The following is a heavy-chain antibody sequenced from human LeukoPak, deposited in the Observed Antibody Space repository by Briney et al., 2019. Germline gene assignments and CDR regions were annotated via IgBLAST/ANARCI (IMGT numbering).Heavy chain of an antibody. CDR3: AREYSSPYYYYYMDV. D-gene: IGHD6-13*01. CDR2: T. CDR1: GDSVSSNSAA. Sequence: SQTLSLTCAISGDSVSSNSAAWNWIRQSPSRGLEWLGRTYAVSVKSRITINPDTSKNQFSLQLNSVTPEDTAVYYCAREYSSPYYYYYMDVWGKGTPVTVSS. V-gene: IGHV6-1*01. J-gene: IGHJ6*03.